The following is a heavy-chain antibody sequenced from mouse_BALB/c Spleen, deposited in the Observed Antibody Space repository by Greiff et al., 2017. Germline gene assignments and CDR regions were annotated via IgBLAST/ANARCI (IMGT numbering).Heavy chain of an antibody. J-gene: IGHJ1*01. CDR3: TRRIYYYGSEYFDV. Sequence: EVHLVESGGGLVQPGGSMKLSCVASGFTFSNYWMNWVRQSPEKGLEWVAEIRLKSNNYATHYAESVKGRFTISRDDSKSSVYLQMNNLRAEDTGIYYCTRRIYYYGSEYFDVWGAGTTVTVSS. CDR2: IRLKSNNYAT. V-gene: IGHV6-6*02. CDR1: GFTFSNYW. D-gene: IGHD1-1*01.